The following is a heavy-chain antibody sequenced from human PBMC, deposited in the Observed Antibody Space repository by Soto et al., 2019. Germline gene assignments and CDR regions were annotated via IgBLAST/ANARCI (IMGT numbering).Heavy chain of an antibody. Sequence: EVQLLESGGGLVQPGGSLRLSCAASGFTFSSYAMSWVRQAPGKGLEWVSAISGSGGSTYYADSVKGRFTISRDNSKNTLYLQMNRLRAEDTAVYYCAKDPSHYGDYSYWGQGTLVTVSS. V-gene: IGHV3-23*01. CDR1: GFTFSSYA. D-gene: IGHD4-17*01. CDR3: AKDPSHYGDYSY. CDR2: ISGSGGST. J-gene: IGHJ4*02.